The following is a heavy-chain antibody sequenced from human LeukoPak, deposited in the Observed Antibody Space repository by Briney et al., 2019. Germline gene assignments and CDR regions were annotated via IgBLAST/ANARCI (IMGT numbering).Heavy chain of an antibody. J-gene: IGHJ4*02. CDR3: ARDLDLGVTRWLEPEFDY. CDR2: ISSSSSYI. V-gene: IGHV3-21*01. D-gene: IGHD5-24*01. Sequence: GGSLRLSCAASGFTFSSYSMNWVRKAPGKGLEWFSSISSSSSYIYYADSVKGRFTISRDNAKNSLYLQMNSLRAEDTAVYYCARDLDLGVTRWLEPEFDYWGQGTLVTVSS. CDR1: GFTFSSYS.